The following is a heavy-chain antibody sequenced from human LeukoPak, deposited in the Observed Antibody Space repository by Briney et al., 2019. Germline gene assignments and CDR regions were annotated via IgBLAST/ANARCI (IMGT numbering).Heavy chain of an antibody. CDR3: ARIHYGSGNDAFDI. D-gene: IGHD3-10*01. J-gene: IGHJ3*02. Sequence: SETLSLTCAVDGGSSSGYYWSWIRQPPGKGLEWIGEINHSGSTNYNPSLKSRVTISVDTSKNQFSLKLSSVTAADTAVYYCARIHYGSGNDAFDIWGQGTMVTVSS. CDR2: INHSGST. CDR1: GGSSSGYY. V-gene: IGHV4-34*01.